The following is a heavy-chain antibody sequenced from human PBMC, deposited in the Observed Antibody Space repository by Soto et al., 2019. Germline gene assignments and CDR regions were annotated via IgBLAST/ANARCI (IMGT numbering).Heavy chain of an antibody. CDR2: IWYDGSNK. D-gene: IGHD6-6*01. Sequence: GGSLRLSCAASGFTFSSYGMHWVRQAPGKGLEWVAVIWYDGSNKYYADSVKGRFTISRDNSKNRLYLQMNSLRAEDTAVYYCARDPSLQSSSSEPYYFDYWGQGTLVTVSS. V-gene: IGHV3-33*01. J-gene: IGHJ4*02. CDR3: ARDPSLQSSSSEPYYFDY. CDR1: GFTFSSYG.